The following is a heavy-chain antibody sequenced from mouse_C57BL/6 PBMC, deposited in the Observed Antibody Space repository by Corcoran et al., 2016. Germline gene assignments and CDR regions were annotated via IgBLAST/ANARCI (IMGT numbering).Heavy chain of an antibody. CDR2: IYPGSGNT. V-gene: IGHV1-66*01. CDR1: GYSFTSYY. Sequence: QVQLQQSGPELVKPGASVKISCKASGYSFTSYYIHWVKQRPGQGLEWIGWIYPGSGNTKYNEKFKGKATLTADTSSSTAYMQLRSLTSEDSAVYYCARSTVTAYFDYWGQGTTLTVSS. J-gene: IGHJ2*01. D-gene: IGHD4-1*02. CDR3: ARSTVTAYFDY.